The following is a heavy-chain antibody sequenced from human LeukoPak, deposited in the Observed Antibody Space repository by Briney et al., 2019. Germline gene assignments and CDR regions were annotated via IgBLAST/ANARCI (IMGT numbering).Heavy chain of an antibody. J-gene: IGHJ4*02. CDR1: GGSISSYY. Sequence: SETLSLTCTVSGGSISSYYWSWLRQPAGKGLEWIGRIYTSGSTNYNPSLKSRVTMSVDTSKNQFSLKLSSVTAADTAVYYCARAGRNAVAGSYYFDYWGQGTLVTVSS. D-gene: IGHD6-19*01. CDR2: IYTSGST. CDR3: ARAGRNAVAGSYYFDY. V-gene: IGHV4-4*07.